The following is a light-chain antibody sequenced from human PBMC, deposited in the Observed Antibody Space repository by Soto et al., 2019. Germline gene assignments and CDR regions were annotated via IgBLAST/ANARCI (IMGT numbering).Light chain of an antibody. CDR2: DVS. CDR1: SSDLGGYNY. J-gene: IGLJ2*01. V-gene: IGLV2-14*01. Sequence: QSALTQPASVSGSPGQSITISCTGTSSDLGGYNYVSWYQQHPGKAPKLMIYDVSNRPSGVSNRFSGSKSGNTASLTISGLQAEDEADYYCSSYTGSSAYLLFGGGTKLTVL. CDR3: SSYTGSSAYLL.